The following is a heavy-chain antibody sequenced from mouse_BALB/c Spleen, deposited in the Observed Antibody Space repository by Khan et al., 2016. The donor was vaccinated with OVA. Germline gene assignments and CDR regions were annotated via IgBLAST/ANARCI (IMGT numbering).Heavy chain of an antibody. CDR1: GLNIKDTY. CDR2: IETPNGNT. V-gene: IGHV14-3*02. Sequence: EVQLQESGAELVKPGATVKLSCTASGLNIKDTYMHWLNQWPEQGQEWIGSIETPNGNTKYDPKLQGRATITADTSSNTAYLQLSDLTSEDTAVNYCAGVARKWGQGTTLTVSS. CDR3: AGVARK. J-gene: IGHJ2*01.